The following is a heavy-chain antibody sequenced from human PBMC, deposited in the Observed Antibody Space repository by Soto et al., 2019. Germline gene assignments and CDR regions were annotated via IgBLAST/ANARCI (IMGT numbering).Heavy chain of an antibody. Sequence: SVKVSCKASGGTFSSYAISWVRQAPGQGLEWMGGIIPIFGTANYAQKFQGRVTITADESTSTAYMELSSLRSEDTAVYYCARDHSSGWSPIHYYYYGMDVWGQGTTVTVSS. D-gene: IGHD6-19*01. CDR2: IIPIFGTA. J-gene: IGHJ6*02. V-gene: IGHV1-69*13. CDR3: ARDHSSGWSPIHYYYYGMDV. CDR1: GGTFSSYA.